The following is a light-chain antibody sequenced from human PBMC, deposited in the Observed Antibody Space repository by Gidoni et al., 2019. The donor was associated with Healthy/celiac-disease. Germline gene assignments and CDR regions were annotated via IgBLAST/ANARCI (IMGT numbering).Light chain of an antibody. J-gene: IGKJ4*01. CDR2: WAS. V-gene: IGKV4-1*01. CDR3: QQYYSTVLT. Sequence: DIFITQSPDSLALSLGERATINCKSSQSVLYSSNNKNYFAWYQQKPGQPPKLLIYWASTRESGVPDRFSGSGSGKDFTFTISSLQAEDVAVYYCQQYYSTVLTFGGGTKVEIK. CDR1: QSVLYSSNNKNY.